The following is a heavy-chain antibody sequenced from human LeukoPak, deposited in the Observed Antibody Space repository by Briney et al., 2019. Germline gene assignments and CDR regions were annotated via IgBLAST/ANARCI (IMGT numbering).Heavy chain of an antibody. CDR1: GYSFTSYW. J-gene: IGHJ4*02. CDR2: IYPGDSDT. D-gene: IGHD6-19*01. Sequence: GESLKISCKGSGYSFTSYWIGWVRQMPGKGLEWMGIIYPGDSDTRYSPSFQGQVTISADKSISTAYLQWSSLKASDTAMYYCARHITAVAGIAPFDYWGQGTLVTVSS. CDR3: ARHITAVAGIAPFDY. V-gene: IGHV5-51*01.